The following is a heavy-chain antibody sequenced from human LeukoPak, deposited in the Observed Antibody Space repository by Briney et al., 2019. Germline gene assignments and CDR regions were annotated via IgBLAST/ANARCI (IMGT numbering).Heavy chain of an antibody. D-gene: IGHD3-9*01. CDR1: GFTVSSNY. J-gene: IGHJ4*02. CDR3: ARVGSDYDILTGPPDY. Sequence: PGGSLRLSCAASGFTVSSNYMSWVRQAPGKGLEWVSVIYSGGSTYYADSVKGRFTISRDNSKNTLYLQVNSLRAEDTAVYYCARVGSDYDILTGPPDYWGQGTLVTVSS. CDR2: IYSGGST. V-gene: IGHV3-53*01.